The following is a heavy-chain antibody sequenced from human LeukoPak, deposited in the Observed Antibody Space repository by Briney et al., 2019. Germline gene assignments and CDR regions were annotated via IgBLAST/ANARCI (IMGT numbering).Heavy chain of an antibody. CDR2: ISYDGSNK. J-gene: IGHJ4*02. CDR3: AREGEYYYGSSGVFDY. Sequence: GRSLRLSCAASGFTFSSYAMHWVRQAPGKGLEWVAVISYDGSNKYYADSVKGRFTISRDNSKNTLYLQMNSLRAEDTAVYYCAREGEYYYGSSGVFDYWGQGTLVTVS. V-gene: IGHV3-30-3*01. D-gene: IGHD3-22*01. CDR1: GFTFSSYA.